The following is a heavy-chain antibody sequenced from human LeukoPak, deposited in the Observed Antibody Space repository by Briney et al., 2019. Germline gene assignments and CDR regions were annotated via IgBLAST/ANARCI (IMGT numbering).Heavy chain of an antibody. J-gene: IGHJ1*01. CDR3: ARGSLSSSRPSRYFQH. Sequence: PSETLSLTCAVYGGSFSGYYWSWIRQPPGKGLEWIGEINHSGSTNYNPSLKSRVTISVDTSKNQFSLKLSSVTAADTAVYYCARGSLSSSRPSRYFQHWGQGTLVTVSS. CDR1: GGSFSGYY. V-gene: IGHV4-34*01. D-gene: IGHD6-6*01. CDR2: INHSGST.